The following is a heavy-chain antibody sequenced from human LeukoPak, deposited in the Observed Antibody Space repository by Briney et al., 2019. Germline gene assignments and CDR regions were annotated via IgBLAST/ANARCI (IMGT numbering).Heavy chain of an antibody. J-gene: IGHJ3*02. V-gene: IGHV4-39*02. CDR1: GGSISSSSYY. Sequence: SETLSLTCTVSGGSISSSSYYWGWIRQPPGKGLEWIGSIYYSGSTYYNPSLKSRVTISVDTSKNQFSLKLSSVTAADTAVYYCAREGSAFDIWGQGTMVTVSS. CDR3: AREGSAFDI. CDR2: IYYSGST.